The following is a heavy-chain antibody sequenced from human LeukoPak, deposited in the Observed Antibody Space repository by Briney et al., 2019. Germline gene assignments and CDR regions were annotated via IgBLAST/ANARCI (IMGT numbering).Heavy chain of an antibody. V-gene: IGHV4-4*07. J-gene: IGHJ3*02. CDR2: IYTSGST. Sequence: PSETLSLACTVSGGSISSYYWSWIRQPAGKGLEWIGRIYTSGSTNYNPSLKSRVTMSVDTSKNQFSLKLSSVTAADTAVYYCARGRSGYYFDAFDIWGQGTMVTVSS. D-gene: IGHD3-22*01. CDR3: ARGRSGYYFDAFDI. CDR1: GGSISSYY.